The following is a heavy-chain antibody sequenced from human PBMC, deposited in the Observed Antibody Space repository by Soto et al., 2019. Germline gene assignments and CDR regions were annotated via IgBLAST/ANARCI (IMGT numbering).Heavy chain of an antibody. CDR2: ISSSSSYI. V-gene: IGHV3-21*01. Sequence: PGGSLRLSCAASGFTFSSNAMNWVRQAPGKGLERVSSISSSSSYIYYADSVKGRFTISRDNAKNPLYLQMNSLRAEDTAVYYCARDSVCSGGSCYPYYFDYWGQGTLVTVSS. D-gene: IGHD2-15*01. CDR3: ARDSVCSGGSCYPYYFDY. J-gene: IGHJ4*02. CDR1: GFTFSSNA.